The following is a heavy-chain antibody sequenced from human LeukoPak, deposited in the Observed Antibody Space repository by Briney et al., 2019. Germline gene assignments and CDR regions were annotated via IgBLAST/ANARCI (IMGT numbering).Heavy chain of an antibody. Sequence: GGSLRLSCAASGFTFSSYEMSWVRQAPGKGLEWVPYISSSGSTIYYADSVKGRFTISRDNAKNSLYLQMNSLRAEDTAVYYCARFGCSGGSCYRDAFDIWGQGTMVTVSS. CDR1: GFTFSSYE. J-gene: IGHJ3*02. CDR2: ISSSGSTI. CDR3: ARFGCSGGSCYRDAFDI. D-gene: IGHD2-15*01. V-gene: IGHV3-48*03.